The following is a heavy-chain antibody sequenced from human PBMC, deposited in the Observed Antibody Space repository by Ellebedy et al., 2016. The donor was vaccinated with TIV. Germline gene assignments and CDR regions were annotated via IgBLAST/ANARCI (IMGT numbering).Heavy chain of an antibody. Sequence: GGSLRLXXAASGFNFADYAMHWVRQAPGKGLEWVSGISYKSGNIGYVDSVKGRFTISRDNAKNALYLQMNSLRHEDTALYYCVRGLPSDLFSSQPYWGYFDQWGQGTRVTVSS. CDR1: GFNFADYA. CDR2: ISYKSGNI. J-gene: IGHJ4*02. D-gene: IGHD3-16*01. V-gene: IGHV3-9*01. CDR3: VRGLPSDLFSSQPYWGYFDQ.